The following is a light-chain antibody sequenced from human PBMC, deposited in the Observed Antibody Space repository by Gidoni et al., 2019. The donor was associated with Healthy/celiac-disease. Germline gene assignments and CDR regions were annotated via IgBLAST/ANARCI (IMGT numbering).Light chain of an antibody. Sequence: DIVMTQSPLSLPVTPGEPASISCRSSQSLLHSNGYTYLDWYLQKPGQSPQLLIYLGSNRASGVPDRFSGSGSGTDFTLKISRVEAEDVGVYYCMQARQTPITFGQGTRLEIK. J-gene: IGKJ5*01. CDR1: QSLLHSNGYTY. CDR2: LGS. V-gene: IGKV2-28*01. CDR3: MQARQTPIT.